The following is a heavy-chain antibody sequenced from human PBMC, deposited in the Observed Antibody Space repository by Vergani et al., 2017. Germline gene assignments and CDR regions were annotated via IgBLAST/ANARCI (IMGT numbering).Heavy chain of an antibody. Sequence: QVQLVQSGAEVKKPGASVKVSCKTSGYTFTSFDINWVRQATGQGLEWMGWMNPNSGNTAYAQKFQGRVTMTRNTSISTAYMELRSLRSDDTAVYFCARGRLEYSTSLYDFDYWGLGALVTVSS. CDR1: GYTFTSFD. D-gene: IGHD6-6*01. V-gene: IGHV1-8*01. J-gene: IGHJ4*02. CDR2: MNPNSGNT. CDR3: ARGRLEYSTSLYDFDY.